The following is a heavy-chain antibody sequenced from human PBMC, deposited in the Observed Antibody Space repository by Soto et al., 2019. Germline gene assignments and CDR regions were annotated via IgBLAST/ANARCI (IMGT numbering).Heavy chain of an antibody. V-gene: IGHV1-18*01. D-gene: IGHD6-13*01. CDR1: GYTFSNYG. Sequence: QVQLVQSGAEVKKPGASVKVSCKTSGYTFSNYGINWVREAPGQGLEWMGWINAYNGKTNFAQRLQGRVTLTTDTSTSTDYMELMSLRSDDTAVYYCARGGSPVDFDYWGQGTLVTVSS. J-gene: IGHJ4*02. CDR2: INAYNGKT. CDR3: ARGGSPVDFDY.